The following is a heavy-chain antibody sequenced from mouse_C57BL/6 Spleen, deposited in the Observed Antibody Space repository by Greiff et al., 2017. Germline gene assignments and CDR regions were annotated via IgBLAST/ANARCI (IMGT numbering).Heavy chain of an antibody. Sequence: QVQLQQPGAELVMPGASVKLSCKASGYTFTSYWMHWVKQRPGQGLEWIGEIDPSDSYTNYNQKFKGKSTLTVDKSSSTAYMQLSSLTSEDSAVYYCARQDYDGGFAYWGQGTLVTVS. V-gene: IGHV1-69*01. CDR3: ARQDYDGGFAY. CDR2: IDPSDSYT. CDR1: GYTFTSYW. J-gene: IGHJ3*01. D-gene: IGHD2-4*01.